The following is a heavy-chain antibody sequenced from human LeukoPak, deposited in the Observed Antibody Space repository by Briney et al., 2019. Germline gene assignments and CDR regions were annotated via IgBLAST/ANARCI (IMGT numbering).Heavy chain of an antibody. CDR3: ARDLLAVAGPYYYYGMDV. CDR2: IGTAGDT. CDR1: GFTFSSYD. Sequence: GGSLRLSCAASGFTFSSYDMHWVRQATGKGLEWVSAIGTAGDTYYPGSVKGRFTISRDNAKNSLYLQMNSLRDEDTAVYYCARDLLAVAGPYYYYGMDVWGQGTTVTVSS. J-gene: IGHJ6*02. V-gene: IGHV3-13*01. D-gene: IGHD6-19*01.